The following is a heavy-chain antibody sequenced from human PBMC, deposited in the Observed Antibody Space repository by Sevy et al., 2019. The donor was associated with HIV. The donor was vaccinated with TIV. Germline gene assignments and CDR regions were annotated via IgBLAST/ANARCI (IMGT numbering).Heavy chain of an antibody. CDR3: ARSPRGPTVTDGAFDI. D-gene: IGHD4-4*01. Sequence: SETLSLTCAVSGGSISSGGYSWSWIRQPPGKGLEWIGYIYHSGSTYYNPSLKSRVTISVDRSKNQFSLKLSSVTAADTAVHYCARSPRGPTVTDGAFDIWGQGTMVTVSS. J-gene: IGHJ3*02. CDR2: IYHSGST. CDR1: GGSISSGGYS. V-gene: IGHV4-30-2*01.